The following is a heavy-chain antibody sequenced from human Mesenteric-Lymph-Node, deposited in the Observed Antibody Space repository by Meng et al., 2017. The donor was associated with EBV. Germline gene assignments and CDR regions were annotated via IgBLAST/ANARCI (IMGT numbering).Heavy chain of an antibody. D-gene: IGHD1-26*01. CDR1: GGSISSSSSY. CDR2: IYYSGST. Sequence: QRPGPGLVKPSATLSLTCTVSGGSISSSSSYWGWIRQPPGKGLEWIGNIYYSGSTYYNPSLKSRVTISVDTSKNQFSLTLSSVTAADAAVYFCARLGSLGGIDYWGQGTLVTVSS. V-gene: IGHV4-39*01. CDR3: ARLGSLGGIDY. J-gene: IGHJ4*02.